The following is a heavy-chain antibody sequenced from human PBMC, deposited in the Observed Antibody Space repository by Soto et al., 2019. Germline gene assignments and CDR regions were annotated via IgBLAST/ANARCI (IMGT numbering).Heavy chain of an antibody. D-gene: IGHD6-19*01. J-gene: IGHJ4*02. Sequence: PGGSLRLSCAASGFTFSSYAMHWVRQAPGKGLEWVAVIPYDGSNKYYADSVKGRFTISRDNSKNTLYLQMNSLRAEDTAVYYCARETAGTGDFAYWGQGTLVTVSS. CDR2: IPYDGSNK. CDR3: ARETAGTGDFAY. CDR1: GFTFSSYA. V-gene: IGHV3-30-3*01.